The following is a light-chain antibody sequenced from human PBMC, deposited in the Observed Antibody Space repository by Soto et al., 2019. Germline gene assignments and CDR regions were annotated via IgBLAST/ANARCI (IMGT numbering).Light chain of an antibody. J-gene: IGLJ1*01. V-gene: IGLV2-11*01. CDR1: SSDVGGYNY. CDR2: DVS. Sequence: QSALTQPRSVSGSPGQSVTISCTGTSSDVGGYNYVSWYQQHPGKAPKLMIYDVSKRPSGVPDRFSASKSANTASLTISGLQAEDEADYYCCSYAGSYTYGFGTGTKVTV. CDR3: CSYAGSYTYG.